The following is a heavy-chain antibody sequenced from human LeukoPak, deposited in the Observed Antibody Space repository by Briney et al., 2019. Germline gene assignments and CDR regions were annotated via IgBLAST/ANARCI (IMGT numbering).Heavy chain of an antibody. CDR2: ISAYNGNT. V-gene: IGHV1-18*01. CDR1: GYTFTSYG. D-gene: IGHD1-26*01. Sequence: ASVKGSCKASGYTFTSYGISWVRQAPGQGLEWMGWISAYNGNTNYAQRLQGRVTMTTDTSTSTAYMELRSLRSDDTAVYYCARDQWELLGADYWGQGTLVTVSS. J-gene: IGHJ4*02. CDR3: ARDQWELLGADY.